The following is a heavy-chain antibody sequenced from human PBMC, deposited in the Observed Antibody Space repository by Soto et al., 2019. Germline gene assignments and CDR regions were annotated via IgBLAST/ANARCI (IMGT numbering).Heavy chain of an antibody. CDR1: GYTFTSYG. V-gene: IGHV1-18*01. J-gene: IGHJ5*02. D-gene: IGHD3-22*01. Sequence: ASVKVTCKTSGYTFTSYGISWVRQAPGQGLEWMGWISAYNGNTNYAQKLQGRVTMTTDTSTSTAYMELRSLRSDDTAVYYCARDYYDSSGYSNWFDPWGQGTLVTVSS. CDR3: ARDYYDSSGYSNWFDP. CDR2: ISAYNGNT.